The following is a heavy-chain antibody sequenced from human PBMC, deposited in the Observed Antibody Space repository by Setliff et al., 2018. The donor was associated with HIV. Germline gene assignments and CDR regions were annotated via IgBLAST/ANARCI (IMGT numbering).Heavy chain of an antibody. D-gene: IGHD4-17*01. CDR1: GGSISSSSYY. V-gene: IGHV4-39*01. CDR3: AKGRRGYGSRLFYYHHGMDV. Sequence: PSETLSLTCTVSGGSISSSSYYWGWIRQPPGKGLEWIGSIFNDGRTYYNPSLKSRVTIPMDTSTNQFSLKLTSVTAADTAVYYCAKGRRGYGSRLFYYHHGMDVWGQGTTVTVSS. CDR2: IFNDGRT. J-gene: IGHJ6*02.